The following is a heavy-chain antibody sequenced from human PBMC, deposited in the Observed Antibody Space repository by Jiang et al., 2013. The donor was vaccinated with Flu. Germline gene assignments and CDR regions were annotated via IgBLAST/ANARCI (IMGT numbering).Heavy chain of an antibody. Sequence: VQLVESGGGVIQPGRSLTLSCTASGFSINIFALHWVRQPPGKGLEWVALISYDGGEKXYADSVRGRFTVSRDNSENTLYLQMNSLGVEDTAVYYCARGRSCVNGVCYESYNFFGPWGQGARVTVSS. V-gene: IGHV3-30-3*01. CDR1: GFSINIFA. D-gene: IGHD2-8*01. CDR2: ISYDGGEK. J-gene: IGHJ5*02. CDR3: ARGRSCVNGVCYESYNFFGP.